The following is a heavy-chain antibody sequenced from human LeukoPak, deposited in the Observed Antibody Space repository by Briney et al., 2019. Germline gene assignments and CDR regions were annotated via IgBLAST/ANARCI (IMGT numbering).Heavy chain of an antibody. D-gene: IGHD4-17*01. J-gene: IGHJ5*02. V-gene: IGHV1-69*05. Sequence: SVKVSCKTSGGTFNNSAISWVRQAPGQGLEWLGGIMPLFGTAGYAQKFQGRVIITKDESTRTVYLELTSLTSDDTAVYYCARDVHGDYGSGWFDPRGQGTLVSVSS. CDR3: ARDVHGDYGSGWFDP. CDR2: IMPLFGTA. CDR1: GGTFNNSA.